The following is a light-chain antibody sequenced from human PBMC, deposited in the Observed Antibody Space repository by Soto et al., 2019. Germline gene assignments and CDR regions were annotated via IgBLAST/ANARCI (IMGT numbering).Light chain of an antibody. CDR3: SSYTSSSTVI. CDR2: DVT. Sequence: QSALTQPASVSGSPGQSITISCTGTSSDVGGYNFVFQHQQHPGKPPKFIFYDVTKRPSGVSNRFSGSRSGNTASLTISGLQAEDEADYYCSSYTSSSTVIFGGGTKLTVL. V-gene: IGLV2-14*03. J-gene: IGLJ2*01. CDR1: SSDVGGYNF.